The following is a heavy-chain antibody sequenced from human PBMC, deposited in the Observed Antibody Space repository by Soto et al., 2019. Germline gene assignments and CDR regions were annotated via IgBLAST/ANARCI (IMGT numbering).Heavy chain of an antibody. V-gene: IGHV3-23*01. D-gene: IGHD1-26*01. Sequence: PGGSLRLSCAVSGLTFSSYAMSLVRQAPGKGLEWVSAISGSGGSIYYADSVKGRFTISRDNSKNTLYLQMNSLRAEDTAVYYCASCIVGATRDAFDIWGQGTMVTVSS. CDR3: ASCIVGATRDAFDI. CDR2: ISGSGGSI. J-gene: IGHJ3*02. CDR1: GLTFSSYA.